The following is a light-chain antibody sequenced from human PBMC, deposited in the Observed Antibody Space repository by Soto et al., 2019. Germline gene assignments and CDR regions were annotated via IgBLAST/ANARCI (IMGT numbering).Light chain of an antibody. CDR1: TGAVTIGHW. V-gene: IGLV7-46*01. CDR3: LLSYSGAWV. CDR2: DIN. J-gene: IGLJ3*02. Sequence: QAVVTQEPSLTVSPGGTATVTCGSSTGAVTIGHWPYWFQQKPGQAPRTLIYDINNKHSWTPARFSGSLLGGKAALTLSGALPEDEAEYYCLLSYSGAWVFGGGTKLTVL.